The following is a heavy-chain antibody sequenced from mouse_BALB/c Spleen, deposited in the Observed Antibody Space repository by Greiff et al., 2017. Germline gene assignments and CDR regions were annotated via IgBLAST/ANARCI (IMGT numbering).Heavy chain of an antibody. CDR1: GYTFTSYV. D-gene: IGHD1-2*01. Sequence: QLQESGPELVKPGASVKMSCKASGYTFTSYVMHWVKQKPGQGLEWIGYINPYNDGTKYNEKFKGKATLTSDKSSSTAYMELSSLTSEDSAVYYCARAITTATGYYAMDYWGQGTSVTVSS. CDR2: INPYNDGT. V-gene: IGHV1-14*01. J-gene: IGHJ4*01. CDR3: ARAITTATGYYAMDY.